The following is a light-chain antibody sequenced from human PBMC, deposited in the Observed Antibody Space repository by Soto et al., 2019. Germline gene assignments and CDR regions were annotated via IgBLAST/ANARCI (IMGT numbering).Light chain of an antibody. Sequence: EIVLTQSPATRSLSPGEIATLYCRASQSVRNLLAWYQQRPGQAPRLLIYDTSNRATGIPARFSGSGSGADFTLTISSLEPEDFAVYYCQQRYTWPITFGQGTRLEIK. J-gene: IGKJ5*01. CDR1: QSVRNL. CDR3: QQRYTWPIT. V-gene: IGKV3-11*01. CDR2: DTS.